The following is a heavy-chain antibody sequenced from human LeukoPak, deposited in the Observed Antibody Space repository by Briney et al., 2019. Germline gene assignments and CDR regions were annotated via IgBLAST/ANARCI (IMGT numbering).Heavy chain of an antibody. D-gene: IGHD3-3*01. V-gene: IGHV3-30*18. J-gene: IGHJ5*02. CDR2: ISYDGSNK. CDR3: AKDLGGVARNWFDP. CDR1: GFTFSSYG. Sequence: GGSLRLSCAASGFTFSSYGMHWVRQAPGKGLEWVAVISYDGSNKYYADSVKGRFTISRDNSKNTRYLQMNSLRAEDTAVYYCAKDLGGVARNWFDPWGQGTLVTVSS.